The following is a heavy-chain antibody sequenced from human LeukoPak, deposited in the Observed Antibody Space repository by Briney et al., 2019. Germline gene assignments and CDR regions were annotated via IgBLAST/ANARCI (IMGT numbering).Heavy chain of an antibody. CDR2: ISGSGGST. Sequence: GGSLRLSCAASGFTFSSYAMSWVRQTPGKGLEWVSAISGSGGSTYYADSVKGRFTISRDNSKNTLYLQMNSLRDEDTAVYYCAKVRDGYGDYYFDYWGQGTLVTASS. V-gene: IGHV3-23*01. CDR1: GFTFSSYA. D-gene: IGHD4-17*01. J-gene: IGHJ4*02. CDR3: AKVRDGYGDYYFDY.